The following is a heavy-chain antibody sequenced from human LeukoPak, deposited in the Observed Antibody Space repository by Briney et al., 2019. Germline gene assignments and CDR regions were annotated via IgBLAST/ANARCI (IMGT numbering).Heavy chain of an antibody. J-gene: IGHJ4*02. Sequence: GGSLRLSCAASGSTFSTYGMSWVRQAPGKGLEWVSSISASGGSTYYADSVRGRLTMSRDNSRNTVYLQINSLRAEDTAVYHCAREVGPFDYWGQGTLVTVSS. CDR3: AREVGPFDY. CDR2: ISASGGST. V-gene: IGHV3-23*01. CDR1: GSTFSTYG. D-gene: IGHD1-26*01.